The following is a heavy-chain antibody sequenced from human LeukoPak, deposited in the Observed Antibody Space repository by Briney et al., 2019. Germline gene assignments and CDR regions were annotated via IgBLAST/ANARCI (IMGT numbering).Heavy chain of an antibody. CDR3: AKDGEEYYYDSSGHDY. CDR1: GFTFSSYG. CDR2: ISYDGSNK. V-gene: IGHV3-30*18. J-gene: IGHJ4*02. D-gene: IGHD3-22*01. Sequence: GALRLSCAASGFTFSSYGMHWVRQAPGKGLEWVAVISYDGSNKYYADSVKGRFTTSRDNSKNTLYLQMNSLRAEDTAVYYCAKDGEEYYYDSSGHDYWGQGTLVTVSS.